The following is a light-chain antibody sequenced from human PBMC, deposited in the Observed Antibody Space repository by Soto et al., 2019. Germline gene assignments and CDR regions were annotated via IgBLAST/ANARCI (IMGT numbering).Light chain of an antibody. CDR1: RSVSSSY. CDR3: QQCGSSPIT. V-gene: IGKV3-20*01. J-gene: IGKJ5*01. CDR2: DTS. Sequence: EIVLTQSPATLSLSPGERATLSCRASRSVSSSYLAWYQQKRGQAPRLLIYDTSTRATGVPARFSGSGSGTDFTLTISRLEPEDFAVYYCQQCGSSPITFGQGTRLEIK.